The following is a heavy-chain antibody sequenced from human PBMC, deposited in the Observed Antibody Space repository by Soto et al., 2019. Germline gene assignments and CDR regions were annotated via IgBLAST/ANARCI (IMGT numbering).Heavy chain of an antibody. D-gene: IGHD2-2*01. V-gene: IGHV1-2*02. J-gene: IGHJ5*01. CDR1: GYTFTGYY. Sequence: ASVKVSCKASGYTFTGYYMHWVRQAPGQGLEWMGWINPNSGGTNYAQKFQGRVTMTRDTSISTAYMELRSLRSDDTAVYYCARVVPGAEAWFGSWGQGTLVTVSS. CDR3: ARVVPGAEAWFGS. CDR2: INPNSGGT.